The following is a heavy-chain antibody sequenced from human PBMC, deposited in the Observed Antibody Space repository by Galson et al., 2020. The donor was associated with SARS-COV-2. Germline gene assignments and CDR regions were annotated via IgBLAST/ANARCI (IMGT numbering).Heavy chain of an antibody. D-gene: IGHD1-26*01. CDR2: ISYDGTHK. CDR1: GFIFSSYV. Sequence: GESLKISCAASGFIFSSYVMHWVRQAPGKELEWVAVISYDGTHKHYADSVTGRFTLSRDNSKNTLYLQMNSLRAEDTAVYYCARDQEGGSFGDYWGQGTLVTVSS. J-gene: IGHJ4*02. CDR3: ARDQEGGSFGDY. V-gene: IGHV3-30-3*01.